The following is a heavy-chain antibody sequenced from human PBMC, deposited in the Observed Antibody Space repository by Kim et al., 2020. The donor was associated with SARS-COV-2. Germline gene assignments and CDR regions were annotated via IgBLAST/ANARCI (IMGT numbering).Heavy chain of an antibody. D-gene: IGHD6-19*01. Sequence: SPSFQGQFTISADKSISTAYLQWSSLKASDTAMYYCARRQYSSGWYYVDYWGQGTLVTVSS. CDR3: ARRQYSSGWYYVDY. J-gene: IGHJ4*02. V-gene: IGHV5-51*01.